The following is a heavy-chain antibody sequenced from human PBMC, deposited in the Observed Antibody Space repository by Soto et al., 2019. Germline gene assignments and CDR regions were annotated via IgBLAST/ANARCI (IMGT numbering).Heavy chain of an antibody. D-gene: IGHD6-6*01. J-gene: IGHJ6*03. Sequence: SETLSLTCTVSGGSISSYYWSWIRQPPGKGLEWIGYLYYSGTTNYNPSLQSRVTISVDTSKNQFSLKLSSVTAADTAVYYCARRIAARAGYFYYFMDVWGKGTTVTVSS. CDR1: GGSISSYY. CDR2: LYYSGTT. CDR3: ARRIAARAGYFYYFMDV. V-gene: IGHV4-59*08.